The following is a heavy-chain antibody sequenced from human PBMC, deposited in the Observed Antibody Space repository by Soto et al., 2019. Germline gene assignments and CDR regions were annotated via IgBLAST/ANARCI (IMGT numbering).Heavy chain of an antibody. CDR3: ASGAGGFGELKNAEYFQH. V-gene: IGHV1-3*01. D-gene: IGHD3-10*01. CDR2: TNAGNGNT. Sequence: ASVKVSCKASGYTFTSYAMHWVRQAPGQRLEWMGWTNAGNGNTKYSQKFQGRVTITRDTSASTAYMELSSLRSEDTAVYYCASGAGGFGELKNAEYFQHWGQGTLVTVSS. CDR1: GYTFTSYA. J-gene: IGHJ1*01.